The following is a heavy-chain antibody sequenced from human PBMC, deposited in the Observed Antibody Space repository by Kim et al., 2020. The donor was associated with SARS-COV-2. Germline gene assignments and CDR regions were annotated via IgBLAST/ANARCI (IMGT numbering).Heavy chain of an antibody. D-gene: IGHD4-17*01. J-gene: IGHJ4*02. CDR3: AKDLYDYGNYDYFDY. Sequence: DAVKGRFTISRANSKKTVSLQMDSLRAEDTALYYCAKDLYDYGNYDYFDYWGQGTLVTVSS. V-gene: IGHV3-23*01.